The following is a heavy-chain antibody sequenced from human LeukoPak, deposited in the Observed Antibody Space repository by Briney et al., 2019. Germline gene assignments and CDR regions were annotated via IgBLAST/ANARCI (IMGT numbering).Heavy chain of an antibody. CDR1: GFTFSSYA. CDR2: ISSSSSYI. Sequence: PGGSLRLSCAASGFTFSSYAMSWVRQAPGKGLEWVSSISSSSSYIYYADSVKGRFTISRDNAKDSLYLQMNSLRAEDTAVYYCARDLGYDSSGYYDPFFDYWGQGTLVTVSS. CDR3: ARDLGYDSSGYYDPFFDY. J-gene: IGHJ4*02. D-gene: IGHD3-22*01. V-gene: IGHV3-21*01.